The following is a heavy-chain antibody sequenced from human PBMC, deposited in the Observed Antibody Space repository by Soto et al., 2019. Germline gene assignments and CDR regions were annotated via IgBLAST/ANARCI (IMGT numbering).Heavy chain of an antibody. V-gene: IGHV1-2*04. CDR1: GYTFTGYY. J-gene: IGHJ6*02. CDR3: ARDNGSGSDHNVRYYGMDV. Sequence: QVQLVQSGAEVKKPGASVKVSCKASGYTFTGYYMHWVRQAPGQGLEWMGWINPNSGGTNYAQKVQGWVTMTRDTSISTAYMELSRLRSDGTAVYYSARDNGSGSDHNVRYYGMDVWGQGTTVTVSS. D-gene: IGHD3-10*01. CDR2: INPNSGGT.